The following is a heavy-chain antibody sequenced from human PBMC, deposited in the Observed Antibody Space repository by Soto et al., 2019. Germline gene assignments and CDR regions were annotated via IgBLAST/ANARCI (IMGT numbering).Heavy chain of an antibody. CDR3: ATGLMTTVAIINGSPYYCYYGMDV. CDR1: GYTLTELS. D-gene: IGHD4-17*01. V-gene: IGHV1-24*01. J-gene: IGHJ6*02. Sequence: ASVKVSCKVSGYTLTELSMHWVRQAPGKGLEWMGGFDPEDGETIYAQKFQGRVTMTEDTSTDTAYMELSSLRSEDTAVYYCATGLMTTVAIINGSPYYCYYGMDVWGQGXTVTVSS. CDR2: FDPEDGET.